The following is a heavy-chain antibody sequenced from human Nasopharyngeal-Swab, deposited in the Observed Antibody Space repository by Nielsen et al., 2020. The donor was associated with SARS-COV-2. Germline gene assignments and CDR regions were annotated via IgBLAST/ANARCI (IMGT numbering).Heavy chain of an antibody. CDR3: ARLNGIAAAGTGWFDP. V-gene: IGHV4-31*03. J-gene: IGHJ5*02. D-gene: IGHD6-13*01. CDR2: IYYSGST. Sequence: SETLSLTCTVAGGSFSSGGYYWSWIRQHPGKGLEWIGYIYYSGSTYYNPSLKSRVTISVDTSKNQFSLKLSSVTAADTAVYYCARLNGIAAAGTGWFDPWGQGTLVTVSS. CDR1: GGSFSSGGYY.